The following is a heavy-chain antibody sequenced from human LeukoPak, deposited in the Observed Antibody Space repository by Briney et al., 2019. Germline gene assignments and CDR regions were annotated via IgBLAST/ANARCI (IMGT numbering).Heavy chain of an antibody. CDR2: VNPNKGNT. Sequence: GASVKLSCKASGYTFTSYDINWVRQAAGQGLEWMGWVNPNKGNTGYAQKFQGRVNITRNTPISTAYTELSSLRSEDTAVYYCVAENWNYVRAFDIWGQGTMVTVSS. CDR3: VAENWNYVRAFDI. D-gene: IGHD1-7*01. V-gene: IGHV1-8*03. J-gene: IGHJ3*02. CDR1: GYTFTSYD.